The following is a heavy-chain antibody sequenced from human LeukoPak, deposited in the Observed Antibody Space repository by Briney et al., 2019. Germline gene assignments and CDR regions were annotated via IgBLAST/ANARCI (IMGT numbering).Heavy chain of an antibody. V-gene: IGHV3-30*18. D-gene: IGHD3-16*01. CDR2: ISNDESKK. Sequence: GGSLRLSCAASGFTFSSYGMHWVRQAPGKGLEWVAVISNDESKKYYADSVKGRFTISRDNSKNTLSLQVSSLRAEDTAVYYCAKDRYSYAFEYFESWGQGTLVTVPS. J-gene: IGHJ4*02. CDR3: AKDRYSYAFEYFES. CDR1: GFTFSSYG.